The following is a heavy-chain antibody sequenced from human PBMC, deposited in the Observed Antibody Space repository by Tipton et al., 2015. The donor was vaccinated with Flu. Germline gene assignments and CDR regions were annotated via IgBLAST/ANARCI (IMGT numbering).Heavy chain of an antibody. V-gene: IGHV4-59*01. Sequence: QLVQSGAEVKPSETLSLTCTVSGGSISSYYWSWIRQPPGKGLEWIGYIYYSGSTNYNPSLKSRVTISVDTSKNQFSLKLSSVTAADTAVYYCVRGEYPRNYYYYYGMDVWGQGTTVTVSS. D-gene: IGHD2-2*01. CDR3: VRGEYPRNYYYYYGMDV. CDR1: GGSISSYY. J-gene: IGHJ6*02. CDR2: IYYSGST.